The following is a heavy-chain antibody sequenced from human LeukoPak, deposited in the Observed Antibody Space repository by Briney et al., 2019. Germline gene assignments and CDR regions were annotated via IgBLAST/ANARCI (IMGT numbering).Heavy chain of an antibody. D-gene: IGHD3-10*01. J-gene: IGHJ4*02. CDR3: ARTFGESYFDY. V-gene: IGHV4-31*03. CDR2: ISYSGNT. Sequence: SETLSLTCTVSGGSITSGGYFWSWIRQHPGKGLEWIGYISYSGNTYYNPSLKSRLTISVDTSKNQFSLKLSSVTAADTAVYYCARTFGESYFDYWGQGILVTVSS. CDR1: GGSITSGGYF.